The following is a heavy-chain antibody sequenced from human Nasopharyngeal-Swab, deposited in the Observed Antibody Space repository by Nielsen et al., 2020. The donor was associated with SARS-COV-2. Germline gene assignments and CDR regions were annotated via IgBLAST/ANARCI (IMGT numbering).Heavy chain of an antibody. CDR3: ARGLVDVNMMLVVIGFSYWLDS. J-gene: IGHJ5*01. V-gene: IGHV4-34*01. D-gene: IGHD3-22*01. Sequence: PGKGLRWIGEINHRGTTSYNPSLKSRVTISADTSKNQFSLNLSSVTAADTAVYYCARGLVDVNMMLVVIGFSYWLDSWGQGTLVTVSS. CDR2: INHRGTT.